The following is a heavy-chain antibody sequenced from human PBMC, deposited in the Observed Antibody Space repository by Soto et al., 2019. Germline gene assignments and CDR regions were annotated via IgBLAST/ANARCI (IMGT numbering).Heavy chain of an antibody. CDR1: GFTFSDYY. D-gene: IGHD6-19*01. Sequence: QVQLVESGGGLVKPGGSLRLSCAASGFTFSDYYMSWIRQAPGKGREWISYITSNGRAMSYADSVKGRFTISRDNAANSLYLQMNSLRVEDTAFYYCAREVSGSYSTFDSWGQGILVTVSS. V-gene: IGHV3-11*01. J-gene: IGHJ4*02. CDR2: ITSNGRAM. CDR3: AREVSGSYSTFDS.